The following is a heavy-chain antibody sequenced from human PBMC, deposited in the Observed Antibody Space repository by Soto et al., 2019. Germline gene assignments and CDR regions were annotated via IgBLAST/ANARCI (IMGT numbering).Heavy chain of an antibody. V-gene: IGHV4-59*01. J-gene: IGHJ5*02. CDR3: ACTMVRGVSWFDP. Sequence: PSETLSLTCTVSGGSISSYYWSWIRQPPGKGLEWIGYIYYSGSTNYNPSLKSRVTISVDTSKNQFSLKLSSVTAADTAVYYCACTMVRGVSWFDPRGQGTLVTVSS. D-gene: IGHD3-10*01. CDR2: IYYSGST. CDR1: GGSISSYY.